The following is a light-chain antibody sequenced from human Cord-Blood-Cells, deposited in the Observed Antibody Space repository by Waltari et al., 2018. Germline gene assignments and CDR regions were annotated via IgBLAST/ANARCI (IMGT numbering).Light chain of an antibody. J-gene: IGLJ1*01. Sequence: SSELTQDPAVSVALGQTVRNTCQGDRLTSYYASWYQQKPGKAPVLVIYGKTNLPAGIRERCSGSSSGNTASLTITGAQAEEEANYYCNSRDSSGTHYVFGTGTKVAV. CDR3: NSRDSSGTHYV. CDR1: RLTSYY. CDR2: GKT. V-gene: IGLV3-19*01.